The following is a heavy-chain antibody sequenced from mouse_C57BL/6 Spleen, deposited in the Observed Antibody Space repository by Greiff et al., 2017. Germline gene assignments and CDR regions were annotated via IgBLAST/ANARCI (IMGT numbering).Heavy chain of an antibody. D-gene: IGHD1-1*01. J-gene: IGHJ3*01. CDR2: ISSGSSTI. V-gene: IGHV5-17*01. CDR3: ARPYGSSPAWFAY. CDR1: GFTFSDYG. Sequence: EVKLMESGGGLVKPGGSLKLSCAASGFTFSDYGMHWVRQAPEKGLEWVAYISSGSSTIYSADTVKGRFTISRDNAKKTLFLQMTSLRSEDTAMYYCARPYGSSPAWFAYWGQGTLVTVAA.